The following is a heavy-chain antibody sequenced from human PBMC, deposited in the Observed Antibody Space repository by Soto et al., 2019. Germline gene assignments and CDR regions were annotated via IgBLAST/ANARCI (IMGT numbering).Heavy chain of an antibody. V-gene: IGHV5-51*01. CDR1: GYTFTNYW. CDR2: IFPGDSDT. Sequence: HGESLKISCKAIGYTFTNYWIGWVRQTPGKGLEWMGIIFPGDSDTRYNPSFEGQVTVPADESISTAYLQWNTLKASDTAMYYCVRPNFGALTHFDFWGQGTLVTVSS. D-gene: IGHD3-16*01. J-gene: IGHJ4*02. CDR3: VRPNFGALTHFDF.